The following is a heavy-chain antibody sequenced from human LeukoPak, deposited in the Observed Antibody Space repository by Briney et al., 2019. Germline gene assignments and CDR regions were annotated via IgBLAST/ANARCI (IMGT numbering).Heavy chain of an antibody. CDR3: ARDYRYDSSGYPFDY. CDR1: GGSFSGYY. D-gene: IGHD3-22*01. J-gene: IGHJ4*02. CDR2: INHSGST. Sequence: SETLSLTCAVYGGSFSGYYWSWIRQPPGKGLEWIGEINHSGSTYYNPSLKSRVTISVDTSKNQFSLKLSSVTAADTAVYYCARDYRYDSSGYPFDYWGQGTLVTVSS. V-gene: IGHV4-34*01.